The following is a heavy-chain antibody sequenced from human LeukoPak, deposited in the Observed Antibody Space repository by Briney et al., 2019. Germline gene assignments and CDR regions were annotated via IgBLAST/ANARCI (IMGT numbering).Heavy chain of an antibody. Sequence: SETLSLTCAVYGGSFSGYYWSWIRQPPGKGLECIGEINHSGSTNYNPYLKSRVTISVDTSKNQFSLKLSSVTATDTAVYYCARDRYYYDSSGYYKLDVWGKGTTVTISS. CDR3: ARDRYYYDSSGYYKLDV. CDR1: GGSFSGYY. V-gene: IGHV4-34*01. CDR2: INHSGST. J-gene: IGHJ6*04. D-gene: IGHD3-22*01.